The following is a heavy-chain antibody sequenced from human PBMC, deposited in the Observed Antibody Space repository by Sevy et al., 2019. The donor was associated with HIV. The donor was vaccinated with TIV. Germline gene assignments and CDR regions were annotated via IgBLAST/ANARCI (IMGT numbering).Heavy chain of an antibody. CDR2: IYHTGNT. CDR3: ARDGGTLTTSGNFDI. Sequence: LRLSCAVSGGSISSGSYSWNWIRQSPGKDLEWIGYIYHTGNTYYNPSLKSRVTISVDRSKNEFSLSLTSVTAADTAVYYCARDGGTLTTSGNFDIWGQGTMVTVSS. D-gene: IGHD4-17*01. CDR1: GGSISSGSYS. J-gene: IGHJ3*02. V-gene: IGHV4-30-2*06.